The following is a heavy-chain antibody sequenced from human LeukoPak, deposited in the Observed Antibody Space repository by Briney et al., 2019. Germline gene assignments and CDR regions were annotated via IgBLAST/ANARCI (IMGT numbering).Heavy chain of an antibody. CDR2: SSGSGVST. V-gene: IGHV3-23*01. J-gene: IGHJ4*02. Sequence: GGSLRLSCAASGFTFRSYAMSWVRQAPGRGLEWVSGSSGSGVSTDYADSVKGRFTISRDNSKNTLYLQMNNLKAEDTAVYYCAKDVSGGNWGQGTLVTVSS. CDR1: GFTFRSYA. CDR3: AKDVSGGN. D-gene: IGHD1-14*01.